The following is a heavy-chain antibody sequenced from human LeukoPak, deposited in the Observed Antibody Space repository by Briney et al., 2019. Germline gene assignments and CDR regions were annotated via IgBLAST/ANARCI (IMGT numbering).Heavy chain of an antibody. CDR2: IHYSGST. Sequence: SETLSLTCTVSGGSISSYYWSWIRQSPGKGLEWIGYIHYSGSTNYNPSLKSRVTISVDTSKNQFSLRLNSVTAADTALYYCARGSRGGYNWFDPWGQGTLSLSPQ. D-gene: IGHD3-16*01. J-gene: IGHJ5*02. CDR3: ARGSRGGYNWFDP. CDR1: GGSISSYY. V-gene: IGHV4-59*01.